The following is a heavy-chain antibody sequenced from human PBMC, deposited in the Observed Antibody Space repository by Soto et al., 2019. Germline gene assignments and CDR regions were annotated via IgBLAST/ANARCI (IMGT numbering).Heavy chain of an antibody. CDR3: ARQLAYCGGDCYTEPIDY. Sequence: ASVKVSCKASGNTFASHGFSWVRQAPGQGLEWMGWISGFNGQTNYALKFQGRVTLTRDTSISTAYMELSRLTSDDTALYYCARQLAYCGGDCYTEPIDYWGQGTPVTVSS. J-gene: IGHJ4*02. V-gene: IGHV1-18*01. CDR2: ISGFNGQT. CDR1: GNTFASHG. D-gene: IGHD2-21*02.